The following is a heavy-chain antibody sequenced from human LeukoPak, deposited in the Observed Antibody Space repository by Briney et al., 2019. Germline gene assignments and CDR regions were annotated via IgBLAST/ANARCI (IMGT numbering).Heavy chain of an antibody. D-gene: IGHD4-17*01. V-gene: IGHV3-7*03. CDR1: GFTFSSYW. CDR2: IRQDESEK. J-gene: IGHJ6*03. CDR3: ARNYGDLYYYYYYYMDV. Sequence: GGSLRLSCAVSGFTFSSYWMGWVRQAPGKGLEWVANIRQDESEKYYVDSVKGRFTISRDNAKNSLSLQMNSLRAEDTAVYYCARNYGDLYYYYYYYMDVWGKGTTVTVSS.